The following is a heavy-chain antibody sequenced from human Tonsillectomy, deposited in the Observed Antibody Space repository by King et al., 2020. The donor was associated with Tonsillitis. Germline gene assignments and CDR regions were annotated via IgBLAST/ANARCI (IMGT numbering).Heavy chain of an antibody. CDR1: GGSISSDY. J-gene: IGHJ4*02. Sequence: LQESGPGLVKPSETLSLTCTVSGGSISSDYWSWIRLTPGRGLEWIGYIYYSGNTKYNPSLKSRVTISADSSKNQFSLKLSSVTAADTAVYYCARSELLGTTTFDYWGQGTLVTVSS. V-gene: IGHV4-59*13. CDR3: ARSELLGTTTFDY. D-gene: IGHD1-26*01. CDR2: IYYSGNT.